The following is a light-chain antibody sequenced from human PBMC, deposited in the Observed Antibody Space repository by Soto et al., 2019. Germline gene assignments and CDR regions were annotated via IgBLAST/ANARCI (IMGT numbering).Light chain of an antibody. CDR1: QSINSW. CDR2: RAS. CDR3: QHYDSYSGT. J-gene: IGKJ3*01. V-gene: IGKV1-5*03. Sequence: DIQMTQSPSTLSASVGDRVTITCRASQSINSWLAWYQHKPGKAPKLLIYRASTLEGGVPSRFSGSGSGTEFTLTIISLQPDDFSTYYCQHYDSYSGTFGPGTKVDIK.